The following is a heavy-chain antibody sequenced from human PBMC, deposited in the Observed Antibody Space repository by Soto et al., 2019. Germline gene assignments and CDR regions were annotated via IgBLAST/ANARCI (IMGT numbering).Heavy chain of an antibody. CDR2: IYYSGST. Sequence: PSETLSLTCTVSGGSISSYYWSWIRQPPGKGLEWIGYIYYSGSTNYNPSLKSRFTISRDNSKNTLYLQMNSLRAEDTAVYYCARDLHGDPYYWGQGTLVTVSS. CDR1: GGSISSYY. CDR3: ARDLHGDPYY. J-gene: IGHJ4*02. D-gene: IGHD4-17*01. V-gene: IGHV4-59*01.